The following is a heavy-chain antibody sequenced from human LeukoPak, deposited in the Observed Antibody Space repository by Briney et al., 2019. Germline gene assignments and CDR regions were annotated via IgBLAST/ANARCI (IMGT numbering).Heavy chain of an antibody. D-gene: IGHD2-2*01. V-gene: IGHV3-49*04. CDR3: TRVGYCSSTSCHYFDY. Sequence: GGSLRLSCTTSGFTFGDYAMSWVRQAPGKGLEWVGFIRSKAYGGTTEYAASVKGRFTISRDDSKSIDYLQMNSLKTEDTAVYYCTRVGYCSSTSCHYFDYWGQGTLVTVSS. CDR1: GFTFGDYA. J-gene: IGHJ4*02. CDR2: IRSKAYGGTT.